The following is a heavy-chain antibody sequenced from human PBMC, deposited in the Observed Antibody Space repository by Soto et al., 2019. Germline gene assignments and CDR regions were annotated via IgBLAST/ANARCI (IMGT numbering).Heavy chain of an antibody. D-gene: IGHD3-10*01. CDR1: GYTFTSYG. Sequence: ASVKVSCKASGYTFTSYGISWVRQAPGQGLEWMGWISAYNGNKNYAQKLQGRVTMTTDTSTSTAYMELRSLRSDDTAVYYCARDHYYGSASYNTYYYMDVWGKGTTVTVSS. V-gene: IGHV1-18*01. CDR3: ARDHYYGSASYNTYYYMDV. CDR2: ISAYNGNK. J-gene: IGHJ6*03.